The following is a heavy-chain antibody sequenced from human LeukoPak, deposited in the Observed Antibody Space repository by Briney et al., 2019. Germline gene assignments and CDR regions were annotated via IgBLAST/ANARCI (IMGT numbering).Heavy chain of an antibody. CDR2: ISSSSSYI. V-gene: IGHV3-21*01. Sequence: GGSLRLSCTASGFTFSSYSMNWVRQAPGKVLEWVSSISSSSSYIYYADSVKGRFTISRDNAKNSLYLQMNSLRAEDTAVYYCARAAIYYYYMDVWGKGTTVTISS. J-gene: IGHJ6*03. CDR1: GFTFSSYS. D-gene: IGHD2-2*01. CDR3: ARAAIYYYYMDV.